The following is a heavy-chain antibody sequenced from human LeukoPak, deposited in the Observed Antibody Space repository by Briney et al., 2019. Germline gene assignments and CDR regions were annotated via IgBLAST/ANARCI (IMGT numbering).Heavy chain of an antibody. CDR1: GFTFSSYA. CDR2: ISISGGST. V-gene: IGHV3-23*01. J-gene: IGHJ4*02. Sequence: GGSLRLSCAASGFTFSSYAMTWVRQAPGKGLEWVSGISISGGSTYYADSEKGRFTISRDNAKNSLYLQMNSLRAEDTAVYYCARGTGDRGFDYWGQGTLVTVSS. D-gene: IGHD7-27*01. CDR3: ARGTGDRGFDY.